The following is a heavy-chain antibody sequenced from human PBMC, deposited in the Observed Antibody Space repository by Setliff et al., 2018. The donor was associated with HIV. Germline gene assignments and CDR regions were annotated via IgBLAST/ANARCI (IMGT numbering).Heavy chain of an antibody. CDR3: VREVRAAYKGPLWFGQSDPRPDTFDI. CDR1: GYTFTAYY. CDR2: INPYSGGT. D-gene: IGHD3-10*01. Sequence: ASVKVSCKASGYTFTAYYIHWVRQAPGQGLEWMGWINPYSGGTNYAQNFPGWVTMTRDTSITTAYMELSRLTSDDTALYFCVREVRAAYKGPLWFGQSDPRPDTFDIWGQGTMVTVSS. V-gene: IGHV1-2*04. J-gene: IGHJ3*02.